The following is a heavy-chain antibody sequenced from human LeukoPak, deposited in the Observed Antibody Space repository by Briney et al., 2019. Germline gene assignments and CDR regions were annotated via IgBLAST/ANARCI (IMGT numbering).Heavy chain of an antibody. Sequence: SQTLSLTCTVSGGSISSGSYYWSWIRQPAGKGLEWIGRIYTSGSTNYNPSLKSRVTISVDTSKNQFSLKLSSVTAADTAVYYCARGTSGEWLSSYYFDYWGQGTLVTVSS. J-gene: IGHJ4*02. V-gene: IGHV4-61*02. D-gene: IGHD3-3*01. CDR1: GGSISSGSYY. CDR3: ARGTSGEWLSSYYFDY. CDR2: IYTSGST.